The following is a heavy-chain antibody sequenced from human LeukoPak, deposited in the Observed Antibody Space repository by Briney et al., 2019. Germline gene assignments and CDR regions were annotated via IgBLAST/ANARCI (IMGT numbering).Heavy chain of an antibody. J-gene: IGHJ4*02. D-gene: IGHD6-25*01. CDR1: GCIFSNYA. V-gene: IGHV3-23*01. Sequence: GGSLRLSCAASGCIFSNYAMSWVRQAPGKGLEWVSAIDSTGAYTWYADSVKGRFTISKDSSKTILYLQMNSLRAEDAAVYFCAKGSAAGRPYYFDYWGQGTLVTVSS. CDR2: IDSTGAYT. CDR3: AKGSAAGRPYYFDY.